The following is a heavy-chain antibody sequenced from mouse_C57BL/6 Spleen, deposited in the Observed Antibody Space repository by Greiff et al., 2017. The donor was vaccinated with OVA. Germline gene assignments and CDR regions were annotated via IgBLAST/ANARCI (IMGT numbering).Heavy chain of an antibody. J-gene: IGHJ4*01. Sequence: EVQLVESEGGLVQPGSSMKLSCTASGFTFSDYYMAWVRQVPEKGLEWVANINYDGSSTYYLDSLKSRFIISRDNAKNILYLQMSSLKSEDTATYYCARDGVPSMDYWGQGTSVTVSS. D-gene: IGHD2-14*01. CDR3: ARDGVPSMDY. V-gene: IGHV5-16*01. CDR2: INYDGSST. CDR1: GFTFSDYY.